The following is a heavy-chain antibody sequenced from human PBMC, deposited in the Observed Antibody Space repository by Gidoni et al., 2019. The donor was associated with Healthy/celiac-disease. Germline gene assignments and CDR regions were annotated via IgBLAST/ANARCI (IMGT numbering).Heavy chain of an antibody. CDR3: ARGRRWLQFGY. Sequence: QVQLQQLCAGLLQPSAPLSLTCAVYGGSFSGYYWSWIHQPPGKGLEWNGESNNSESTNYKPSLKSRGTISVDTSKNQFYLKLSCVTAADKGVYYCARGRRWLQFGYWGQGTLVTVSS. V-gene: IGHV4-34*01. D-gene: IGHD5-12*01. J-gene: IGHJ4*02. CDR1: GGSFSGYY. CDR2: SNNSEST.